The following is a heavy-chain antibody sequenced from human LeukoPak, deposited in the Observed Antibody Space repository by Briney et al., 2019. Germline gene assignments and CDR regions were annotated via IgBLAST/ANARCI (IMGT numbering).Heavy chain of an antibody. Sequence: GGSLRLSCAASGFTVHSNYMSWVRQAPGKGLEWVSYISSSGSTIYYADSVKGRFTISRDNAKNSLYLQMNSLRAEDTAVYYCANDGAYYDSSTDAFDIWGQGTMVTVSS. J-gene: IGHJ3*02. CDR2: ISSSGSTI. D-gene: IGHD3-22*01. V-gene: IGHV3-11*01. CDR3: ANDGAYYDSSTDAFDI. CDR1: GFTVHSNY.